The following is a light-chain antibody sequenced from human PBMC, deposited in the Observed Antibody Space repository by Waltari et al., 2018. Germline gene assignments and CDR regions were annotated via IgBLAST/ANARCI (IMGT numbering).Light chain of an antibody. CDR1: QSVSSSY. V-gene: IGKV3-20*01. CDR2: GAS. Sequence: EIVLTQSPGTLSLSPGERATLSCRASQSVSSSYLAWYQQKPGQAPRLLIYGASSRATCIPDRFSGSGSGTDFTLTISRLEPEDFAVYYCQQYGSSLFGGGTKVEIK. J-gene: IGKJ4*01. CDR3: QQYGSSL.